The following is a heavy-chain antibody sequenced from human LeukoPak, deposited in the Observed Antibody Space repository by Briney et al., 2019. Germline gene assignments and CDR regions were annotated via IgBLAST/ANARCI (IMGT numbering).Heavy chain of an antibody. D-gene: IGHD1-1*01. V-gene: IGHV3-11*01. CDR3: AKRAWKGGAFDI. Sequence: GGSLRLSCAASGFTFSDYYMSWIRQAPGKGLEWVSYISSSGSTIYYADSVKGRFTISRDNAKNSLYLRMNSLRAEDTAVYYCAKRAWKGGAFDIWGQGTMVTVSS. J-gene: IGHJ3*02. CDR1: GFTFSDYY. CDR2: ISSSGSTI.